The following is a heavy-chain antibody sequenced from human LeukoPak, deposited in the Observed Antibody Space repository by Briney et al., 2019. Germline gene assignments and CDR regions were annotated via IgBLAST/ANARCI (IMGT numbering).Heavy chain of an antibody. CDR2: ISSSSSYT. CDR1: GFTSSDYY. V-gene: IGHV3-11*06. CDR3: ARERYCSGVSCHDDFDI. J-gene: IGHJ3*02. D-gene: IGHD2-15*01. Sequence: GGSLRLSCVASGFTSSDYYMSWIRQAPGGGLEWVSYISSSSSYTTYVDSVKGRFTISRGNAKHSLYLQMNSLRAEDTAVYYCARERYCSGVSCHDDFDIWGQGTIVTVSS.